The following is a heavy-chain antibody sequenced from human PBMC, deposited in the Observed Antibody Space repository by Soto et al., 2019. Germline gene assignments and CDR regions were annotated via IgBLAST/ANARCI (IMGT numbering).Heavy chain of an antibody. D-gene: IGHD3-16*01. CDR1: DGSVNSGNYY. V-gene: IGHV4-61*01. J-gene: IGHJ4*02. Sequence: SETLSLTCSVSDGSVNSGNYYWSWIRQPPGKGLEWIGHIYYIGTTDYNPSLKSRVTISVDTSKNQFSLEVTSVTAADTAVYFCAREEKQLSRYGGDFDYWGQGILVTVSS. CDR2: IYYIGTT. CDR3: AREEKQLSRYGGDFDY.